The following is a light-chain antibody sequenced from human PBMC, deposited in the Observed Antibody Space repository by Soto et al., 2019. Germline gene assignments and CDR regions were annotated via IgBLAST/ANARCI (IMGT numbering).Light chain of an antibody. Sequence: QSALTQPPSASGSPGQSVTISCTGTSSDVGGYNYVSWYQQHPGKAPKLMIYEVSKRPSGVPDRFSGSKSGNTASLTVSGLQAEYEADYYFSSYAGSNIVVFGGGTKLTVL. CDR3: SSYAGSNIVV. J-gene: IGLJ2*01. V-gene: IGLV2-8*01. CDR2: EVS. CDR1: SSDVGGYNY.